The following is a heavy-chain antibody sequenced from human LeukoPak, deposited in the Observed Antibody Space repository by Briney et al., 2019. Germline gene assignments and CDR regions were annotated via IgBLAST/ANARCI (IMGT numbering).Heavy chain of an antibody. J-gene: IGHJ6*03. Sequence: SETLSLTCTVSGGSISSYYWSWIRQPPGKGLEWIGYIYYSGSTNYNPSLKSRVTISVDTSKNQFSLKLSSVTAADTAVFYCARQSIAARGYYYMDVWGKGTTVTVSS. D-gene: IGHD6-6*01. V-gene: IGHV4-59*08. CDR3: ARQSIAARGYYYMDV. CDR1: GGSISSYY. CDR2: IYYSGST.